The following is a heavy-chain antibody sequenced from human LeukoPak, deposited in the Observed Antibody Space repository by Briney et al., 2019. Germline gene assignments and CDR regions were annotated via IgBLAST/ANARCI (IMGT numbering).Heavy chain of an antibody. Sequence: ASVKVSCKASGYTFTSYGISWVRQAPGQGLEWMGWISAYNGNTNYAQKLQGRVTMTTDTSTSTAYMELRSLRSDDTAVYYCVRDRHYYDSSGYYLFDYWGQGTLVTVPS. CDR2: ISAYNGNT. D-gene: IGHD3-22*01. CDR1: GYTFTSYG. V-gene: IGHV1-18*01. J-gene: IGHJ4*02. CDR3: VRDRHYYDSSGYYLFDY.